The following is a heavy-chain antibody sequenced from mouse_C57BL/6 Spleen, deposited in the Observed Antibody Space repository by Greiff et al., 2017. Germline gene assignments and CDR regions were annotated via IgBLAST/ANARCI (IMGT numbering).Heavy chain of an antibody. CDR2: IDPANGST. CDR3: ARDPLNSYYFAY. Sequence: VQLQQSVAELVRPGASVKLSCKASGFNIKNTYMHWVKQRPEQGLEWIGRIDPANGSTKYAPKFKGKATITADTSSSTAYLQLSSLTSEDTAVYYCARDPLNSYYFAYWGQGTTLTVSA. D-gene: IGHD1-3*01. CDR1: GFNIKNTY. J-gene: IGHJ2*01. V-gene: IGHV14-3*01.